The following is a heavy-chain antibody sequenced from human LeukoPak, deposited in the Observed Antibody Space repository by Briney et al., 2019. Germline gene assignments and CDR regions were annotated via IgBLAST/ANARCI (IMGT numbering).Heavy chain of an antibody. Sequence: PGGSLRLSCRVSGITLSNYGMSWVRQAPGKGLEWVAGISGSGGSTNYADSVKGRFTISRDNPKNTLYLQMTSLRAEDTAVYFCAKRGVVIRVILVGFHKEAYYFESWGQGALVTVSS. J-gene: IGHJ4*02. CDR3: AKRGVVIRVILVGFHKEAYYFES. CDR1: GITLSNYG. CDR2: ISGSGGST. V-gene: IGHV3-23*01. D-gene: IGHD3/OR15-3a*01.